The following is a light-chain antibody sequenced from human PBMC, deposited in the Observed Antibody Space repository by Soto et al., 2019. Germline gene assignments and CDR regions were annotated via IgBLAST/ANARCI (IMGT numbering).Light chain of an antibody. V-gene: IGKV1-9*01. Sequence: IQLTQSPSSLSASVGDRVTITCRASQGISSSLAWYEQKPGKAPKLLIYAASTLQSGVPSRFSGSGPRTDFTLNISSQQPENFATYYCQQINSYPYTFGQGTKLEIK. J-gene: IGKJ2*01. CDR1: QGISSS. CDR3: QQINSYPYT. CDR2: AAS.